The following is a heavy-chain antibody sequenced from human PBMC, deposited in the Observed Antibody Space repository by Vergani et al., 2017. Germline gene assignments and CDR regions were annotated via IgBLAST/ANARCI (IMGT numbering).Heavy chain of an antibody. V-gene: IGHV4-39*01. D-gene: IGHD3-9*01. CDR2: IYYSGST. J-gene: IGHJ5*02. CDR1: GGSISSSSYY. CDR3: AREYYDILTGSWFDP. Sequence: QVQLQQWGAGLLKPSETLSLTCAVYGGSISSSSYYWGWIRQPPGKGLEWIGSIYYSGSTYYNPSLKSRVTISVDTSKNQFSLKLSSVTAADTAVYYCAREYYDILTGSWFDPWGQGTLVTVSS.